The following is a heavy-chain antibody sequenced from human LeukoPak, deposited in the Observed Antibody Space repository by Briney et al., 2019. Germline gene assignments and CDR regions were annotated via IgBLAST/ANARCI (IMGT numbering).Heavy chain of an antibody. V-gene: IGHV3-7*04. CDR3: ARDKYFDSTTYYPRFDY. D-gene: IGHD3-22*01. J-gene: IGHJ4*02. CDR2: IKQDGGEK. Sequence: GGSLRLSCAASGFTFSSYWMSWVRQAPGKGLEWVANIKQDGGEKYYVDSVKGRFTISRDNAKTSLYLQMTSLGAEDTAVYYCARDKYFDSTTYYPRFDYWGQGILVTVSS. CDR1: GFTFSSYW.